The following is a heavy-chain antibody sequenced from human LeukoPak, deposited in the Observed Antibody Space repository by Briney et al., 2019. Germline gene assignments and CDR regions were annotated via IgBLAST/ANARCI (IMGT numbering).Heavy chain of an antibody. Sequence: SGGSLRLSCAASGFTFSNAWMSWVRQAPGKGLEWVANIKQDGSEKYYVDSVKGRFTISRDNAKNSLYLQMNSLRAEDTAVYYCARDITIFGVVGGYFDYWGQGTLVTVSS. D-gene: IGHD3-3*01. J-gene: IGHJ4*02. CDR1: GFTFSNAW. CDR3: ARDITIFGVVGGYFDY. CDR2: IKQDGSEK. V-gene: IGHV3-7*01.